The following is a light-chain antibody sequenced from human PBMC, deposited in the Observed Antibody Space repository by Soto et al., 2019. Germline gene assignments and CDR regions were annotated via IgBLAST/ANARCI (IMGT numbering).Light chain of an antibody. CDR2: YDD. V-gene: IGLV1-36*01. CDR1: SSNIGNNA. J-gene: IGLJ1*01. Sequence: QPVLTQPPSVSEAPRQRVTISCSGSSSNIGNNAVNWYRQLPGKAPKLLIYYDDLLPSGVSDRFSGSKSGTSASLAISGLQSEDEADYYCAAWDDSLNGYVFGTGTQLTVL. CDR3: AAWDDSLNGYV.